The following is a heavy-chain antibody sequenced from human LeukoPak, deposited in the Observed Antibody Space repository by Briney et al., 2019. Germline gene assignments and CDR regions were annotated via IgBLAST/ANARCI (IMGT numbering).Heavy chain of an antibody. CDR1: GGSISSSSYY. Sequence: ASETLSLTCTVSGGSISSSSYYWGWIRQPPGKGLEWIGSIYYSGSTYYNPSLKSRVTISVDTSKNQFSLKLSSVTAADTAVYYCARHSVLGGYYFDYWGQGTLVTVSS. V-gene: IGHV4-39*01. J-gene: IGHJ4*02. D-gene: IGHD2/OR15-2a*01. CDR2: IYYSGST. CDR3: ARHSVLGGYYFDY.